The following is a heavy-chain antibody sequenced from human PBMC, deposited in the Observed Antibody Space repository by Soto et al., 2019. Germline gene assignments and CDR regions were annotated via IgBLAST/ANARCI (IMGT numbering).Heavy chain of an antibody. CDR3: ARDPVDFDGKLGSFCI. Sequence: QVQLVQSGAEVKKPGSSVKVSCKASGGTFSNYAISWVRQAPGHGLEWMGGIVPLFNTSHYAQNFQGRVTITADELTNTAYIVLSSLRYEDTAVYYCARDPVDFDGKLGSFCIWGQGTMVTVTS. CDR1: GGTFSNYA. J-gene: IGHJ3*02. V-gene: IGHV1-69*01. D-gene: IGHD7-27*01. CDR2: IVPLFNTS.